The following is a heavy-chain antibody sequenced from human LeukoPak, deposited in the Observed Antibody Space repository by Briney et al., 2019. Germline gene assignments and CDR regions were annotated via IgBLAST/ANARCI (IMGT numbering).Heavy chain of an antibody. V-gene: IGHV4-39*07. J-gene: IGHJ6*03. CDR2: IYYSGST. CDR3: ARDQRSGYSGYDYYYYYYMDV. CDR1: GGSISNSSYY. Sequence: SETLSLTCTVSGGSISNSSYYWGWIRQPPGKGLEWIGSIYYSGSTYYNPSLKSRVTISVDTSKNQFSLKLSSVTAADTAVYYCARDQRSGYSGYDYYYYYYMDVWGKGTTVTVSS. D-gene: IGHD5-12*01.